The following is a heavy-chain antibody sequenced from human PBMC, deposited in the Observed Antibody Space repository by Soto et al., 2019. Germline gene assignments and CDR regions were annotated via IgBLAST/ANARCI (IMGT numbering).Heavy chain of an antibody. J-gene: IGHJ4*02. CDR2: ISGSGGST. CDR1: GFTFSSYA. V-gene: IGHV3-23*01. Sequence: GGSLRLSCAASGFTFSSYAMSWVRQAPGKGLEWVSAISGSGGSTYYADSVKGRFTISRDNSKNTLYLQMNSLRAEDTAVYYCAKSGGNIGFWSGYYDFDYWGQGTLVTVSS. D-gene: IGHD3-3*01. CDR3: AKSGGNIGFWSGYYDFDY.